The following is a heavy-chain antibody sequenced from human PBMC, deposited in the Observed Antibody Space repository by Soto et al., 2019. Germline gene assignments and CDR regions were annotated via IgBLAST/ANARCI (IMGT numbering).Heavy chain of an antibody. J-gene: IGHJ4*02. CDR1: GYTLMNHY. CDR2: INPTGDRI. V-gene: IGHV1-46*01. CDR3: ARDGGNMGGYFDH. Sequence: QVQLVQSGAEVKKPGASVKVSCKTSGYTLMNHYMHWMRQAPGQGLEWMGIINPTGDRITYAEKFEGRITMTTDTSTSTASMELTRLRIEDTAVYYCARDGGNMGGYFDHWGQGSLVTVSS. D-gene: IGHD3-16*01.